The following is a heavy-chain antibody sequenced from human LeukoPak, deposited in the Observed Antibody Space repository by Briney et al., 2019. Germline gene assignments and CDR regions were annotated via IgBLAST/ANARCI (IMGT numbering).Heavy chain of an antibody. CDR1: GGSISSYY. CDR3: ARDYNAFDI. J-gene: IGHJ3*02. CDR2: IYYSGST. V-gene: IGHV4-59*01. Sequence: SETLSLTCTVSGGSISSYYWSWIRQLPGKGLEWIGYIYYSGSTNYNPSLKSRVTISVDTSKNQFSLKLSSVTAADTAVYYCARDYNAFDIWGQGTMVTVSS.